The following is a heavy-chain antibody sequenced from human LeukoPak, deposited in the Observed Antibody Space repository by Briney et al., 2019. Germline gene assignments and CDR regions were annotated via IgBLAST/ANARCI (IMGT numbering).Heavy chain of an antibody. J-gene: IGHJ4*02. Sequence: GGSLRLSCAASGFTFSSYGMHWVRQAPGKGLEWVAVISYDGSNKYYADSVKGRFTISRDNPKNTLYLQMNSLRAEDTAVYYCAKDGPLGESLYVDYWGQGTLVTVSS. D-gene: IGHD3-10*01. CDR1: GFTFSSYG. CDR3: AKDGPLGESLYVDY. V-gene: IGHV3-30*18. CDR2: ISYDGSNK.